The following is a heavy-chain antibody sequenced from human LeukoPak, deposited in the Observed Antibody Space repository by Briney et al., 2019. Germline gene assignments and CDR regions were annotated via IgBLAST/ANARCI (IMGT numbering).Heavy chain of an antibody. CDR1: GFTFSSYA. Sequence: GGSLRLSCAASGFTFSSYAMSWVRQAPGKGLEWVANIKQDGSGKYYVGSVKGRFTISRDNAKNSLYLQMNSLRAEDTAVYYCATLYSNYVYYYGMDVWGQGTTVTVSS. J-gene: IGHJ6*02. V-gene: IGHV3-7*01. D-gene: IGHD4-11*01. CDR2: IKQDGSGK. CDR3: ATLYSNYVYYYGMDV.